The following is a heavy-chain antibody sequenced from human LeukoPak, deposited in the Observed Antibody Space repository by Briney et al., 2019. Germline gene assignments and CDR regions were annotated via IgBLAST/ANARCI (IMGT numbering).Heavy chain of an antibody. D-gene: IGHD3-22*01. V-gene: IGHV3-30*02. CDR1: GFDFSRYG. CDR3: ARDFDDINGNYYYIPDY. Sequence: GGSLRLSCEASGFDFSRYGKHWVGQAPGKGLEWVSFIRFDGTRNFYGDSVRGRFTISRDNSKNTLYLQMNSLRGGDTAVYYCARDFDDINGNYYYIPDYWGQGILVTVSS. CDR2: IRFDGTRN. J-gene: IGHJ4*02.